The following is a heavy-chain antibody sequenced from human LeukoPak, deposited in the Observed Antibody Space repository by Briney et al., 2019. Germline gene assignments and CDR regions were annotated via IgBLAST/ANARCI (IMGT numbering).Heavy chain of an antibody. CDR3: ARDNPPYCNGGSCYSY. CDR1: GGTFSSYA. V-gene: IGHV1-69*04. J-gene: IGHJ4*02. CDR2: IIPIIDLA. D-gene: IGHD2-15*01. Sequence: SVKVSCKASGGTFSSYAISWARQAPGQGLEWMGRIIPIIDLANYAQKFQGRVTITADESTSTAYMELSSLRSEDTAIYYCARDNPPYCNGGSCYSYWGQGTLVTISS.